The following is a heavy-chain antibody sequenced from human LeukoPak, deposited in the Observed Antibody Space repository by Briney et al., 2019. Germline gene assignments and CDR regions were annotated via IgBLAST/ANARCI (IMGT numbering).Heavy chain of an antibody. J-gene: IGHJ3*02. CDR2: INPSGGST. CDR3: ARTLVVINDAFDI. CDR1: GYTFTSYY. Sequence: GASVKVSCTASGYTFTSYYMHWVRQAPGQGLEWMGIINPSGGSTSYAQKFQGRVTMTRDTSTSTVYMELSSLRSEDTAVYYCARTLVVINDAFDIWGQGTMVTVSS. D-gene: IGHD3-22*01. V-gene: IGHV1-46*01.